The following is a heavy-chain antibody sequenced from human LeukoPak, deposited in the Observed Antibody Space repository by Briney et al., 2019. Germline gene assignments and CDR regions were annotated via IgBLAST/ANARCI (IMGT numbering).Heavy chain of an antibody. CDR1: GYTSTSYD. D-gene: IGHD1-7*01. V-gene: IGHV1-8*01. Sequence: ASVKVSCKASGYTSTSYDINWVRQATGQGLEWMGWMNPNSGNTGYAQKFQGRVTMTRNTSISTAYMELSSLRSEDTAVYYCARGRKTGTLSDYWGQGTLVTVSS. J-gene: IGHJ4*02. CDR3: ARGRKTGTLSDY. CDR2: MNPNSGNT.